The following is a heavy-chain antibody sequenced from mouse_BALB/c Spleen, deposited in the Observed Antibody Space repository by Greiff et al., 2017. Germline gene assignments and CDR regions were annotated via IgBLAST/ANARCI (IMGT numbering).Heavy chain of an antibody. CDR2: ISYSGST. CDR3: ARDDGYHMDY. J-gene: IGHJ4*01. V-gene: IGHV3-2*02. D-gene: IGHD2-3*01. CDR1: GYSITSDYA. Sequence: ESGPGLVKPSQSLSLTCTVTGYSITSDYAWNWIRQFPGNKLEWMGYISYSGSTSYNPSLKSRISITRDTSKNQFFLQLNSVTTEDTATYYCARDDGYHMDYWGQGTSVTVSS.